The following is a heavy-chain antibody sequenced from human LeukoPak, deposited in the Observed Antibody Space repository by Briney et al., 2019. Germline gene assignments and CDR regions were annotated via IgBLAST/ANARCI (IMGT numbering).Heavy chain of an antibody. V-gene: IGHV1-2*06. Sequence: GASVKVSCKASGYTFTGYYMHWVRQAPGQGLEWMRRINPNSGGTNYAQKFQGRVTMTRDTSISTAYMELSRLRSDDTAVYYCASCYYYGSVGFDYWGQGTLVTVSS. CDR1: GYTFTGYY. D-gene: IGHD3-10*01. J-gene: IGHJ4*02. CDR3: ASCYYYGSVGFDY. CDR2: INPNSGGT.